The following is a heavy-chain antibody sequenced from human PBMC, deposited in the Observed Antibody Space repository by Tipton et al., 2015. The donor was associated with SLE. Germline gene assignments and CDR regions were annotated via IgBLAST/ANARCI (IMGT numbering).Heavy chain of an antibody. Sequence: QLVQSGAEVKKPGASVKVSCEASGYTFTGYYMHWVRQAPGQGLEWMGWINPKSGGTNYAQTFQGRVTMTRDTPISTAYLDLSRLRADDTAVYYCARGVATPHYAMDVWGQGTTVTVSS. CDR3: ARGVATPHYAMDV. CDR1: GYTFTGYY. V-gene: IGHV1-2*02. CDR2: INPKSGGT. J-gene: IGHJ6*02. D-gene: IGHD5-12*01.